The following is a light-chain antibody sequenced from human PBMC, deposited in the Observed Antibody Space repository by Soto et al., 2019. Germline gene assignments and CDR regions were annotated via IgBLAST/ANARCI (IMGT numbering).Light chain of an antibody. V-gene: IGKV1-27*01. CDR3: QHYVTWPLA. J-gene: IGKJ4*01. CDR1: QGISNY. CDR2: AAS. Sequence: DIQMTQSPSTLSASVGDRVTITCRASQGISNYLAWYQHQPGKAPKLLIYAASTLQSGVRSRFSGSRSGTDFTLTITSLQSEDFAIYYCQHYVTWPLAFGGGTRVENK.